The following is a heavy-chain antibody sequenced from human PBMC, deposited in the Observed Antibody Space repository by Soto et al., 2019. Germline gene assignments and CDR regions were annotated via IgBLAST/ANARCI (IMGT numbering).Heavy chain of an antibody. CDR2: INHSGST. D-gene: IGHD3-10*01. J-gene: IGHJ5*02. V-gene: IGHV4-34*01. Sequence: SETLSLTCAVYGGSFSGYYWSWIRQPPGKGLEWIGEINHSGSTNYNPSLKSRVTISVDTSKNQFSLKLSSVTAADTAVYYCARRNNLPNTYYYGSGSYYRGNWFDPWGQGTLVTVSS. CDR1: GGSFSGYY. CDR3: ARRNNLPNTYYYGSGSYYRGNWFDP.